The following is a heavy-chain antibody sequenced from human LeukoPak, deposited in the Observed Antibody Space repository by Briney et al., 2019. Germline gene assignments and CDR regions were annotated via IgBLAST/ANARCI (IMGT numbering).Heavy chain of an antibody. V-gene: IGHV3-21*01. CDR2: IGISSNKI. CDR1: GFTLRSYT. Sequence: GGSLRLSCAASGFTLRSYTMNWVRQAPGKGLEWVSSIGISSNKIYYADSVKGRFIISRDNAKNSVYLQMNSLRAEDTAVYYCARDRGYGGHPSWFDPWGQGTQVTVSS. J-gene: IGHJ5*02. CDR3: ARDRGYGGHPSWFDP. D-gene: IGHD5-12*01.